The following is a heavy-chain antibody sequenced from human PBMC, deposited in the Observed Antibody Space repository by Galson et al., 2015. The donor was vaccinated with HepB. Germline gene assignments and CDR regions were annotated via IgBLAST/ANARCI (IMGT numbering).Heavy chain of an antibody. CDR3: ARGQGHGYYRTCDQ. D-gene: IGHD5-18*01. CDR1: GFTFSDYD. Sequence: SLRLSCAAPGFTFSDYDMHWVRQAPGKGLEWVGVTRSGGRGEFYGDYVKGRFTISRDNSKRTMYLQMTSLRPEDTAVYYCARGQGHGYYRTCDQWGQGALVSVSS. J-gene: IGHJ4*02. CDR2: TRSGGRGE. V-gene: IGHV3-33*01.